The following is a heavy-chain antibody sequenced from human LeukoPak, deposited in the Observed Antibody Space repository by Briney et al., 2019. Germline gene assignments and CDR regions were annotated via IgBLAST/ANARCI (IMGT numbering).Heavy chain of an antibody. V-gene: IGHV4-39*01. D-gene: IGHD2-15*01. CDR1: GGSISSSSYY. CDR3: ARLEGYCSGGSCPFDY. CDR2: IYYSGTT. J-gene: IGHJ4*02. Sequence: SETLSLTCTVSGGSISSSSYYWGWIRQPPGKGLEWIGSIYYSGTTYYNPSLKSRVAISVDTSKNQFSLKLSSVTAADTAVYYCARLEGYCSGGSCPFDYWGQGTLVTVSS.